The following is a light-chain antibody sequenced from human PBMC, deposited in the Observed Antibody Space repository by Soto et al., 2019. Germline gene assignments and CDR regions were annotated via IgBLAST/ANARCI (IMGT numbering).Light chain of an antibody. CDR2: AAS. CDR1: QDFSNY. Sequence: DIQMTQSPSSLSASVGDRVTITCRASQDFSNYVAWFQQKPGRPPKSLIYAASSLQSGVPSKFSGSGSGTDFTLTISSLQPEDFATYFCQQYSAYPFTFGPGTKVDIK. CDR3: QQYSAYPFT. J-gene: IGKJ3*01. V-gene: IGKV1-16*02.